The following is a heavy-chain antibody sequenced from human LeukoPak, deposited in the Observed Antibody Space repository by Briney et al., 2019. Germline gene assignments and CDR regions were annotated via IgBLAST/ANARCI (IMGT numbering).Heavy chain of an antibody. J-gene: IGHJ4*02. Sequence: GASVKVSCKASGYSFTGYSLHWVRQAPGHGLEWMGWINPNTGATNFAQIFQGRVTLTRDTSINTAYMDLSSLRSDDTATYYCARVFPGARTADFDHWGQGTLVTVSS. CDR1: GYSFTGYS. CDR2: INPNTGAT. D-gene: IGHD2-2*01. V-gene: IGHV1-2*02. CDR3: ARVFPGARTADFDH.